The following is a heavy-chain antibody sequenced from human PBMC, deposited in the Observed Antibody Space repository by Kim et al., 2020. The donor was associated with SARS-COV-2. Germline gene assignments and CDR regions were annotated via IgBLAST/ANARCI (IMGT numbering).Heavy chain of an antibody. CDR1: GFTFSSYW. J-gene: IGHJ3*02. V-gene: IGHV3-74*01. CDR2: INSDGKTT. Sequence: GGSLRLSCAASGFTFSSYWMHWVRQGPGKGLVWVAGINSDGKTTTYADSVKGRFTISRDNAKNTLYLQMNSLRADEDTAVYYCAEGHSSSSDIWGQGTMVLVSS. CDR3: AEGHSSSSDI. D-gene: IGHD6-6*01.